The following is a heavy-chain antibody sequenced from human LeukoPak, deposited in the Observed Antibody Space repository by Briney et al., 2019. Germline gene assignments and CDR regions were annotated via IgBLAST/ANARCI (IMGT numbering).Heavy chain of an antibody. V-gene: IGHV1-69*13. CDR2: IIPIFGTA. CDR3: ARDPPYSSSSGGVGAFDI. Sequence: ASVKVSCKASGGTFSSYAISWVRQAPGQGLEWMGGIIPIFGTANYAQKFQGRVTITADESTSTAYMELSSLRSEDTAVYYCARDPPYSSSSGGVGAFDIWGQGTMVTVSS. CDR1: GGTFSSYA. D-gene: IGHD6-6*01. J-gene: IGHJ3*02.